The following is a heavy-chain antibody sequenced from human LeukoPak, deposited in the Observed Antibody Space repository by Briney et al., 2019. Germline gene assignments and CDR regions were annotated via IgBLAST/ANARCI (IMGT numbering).Heavy chain of an antibody. Sequence: SETLSLTCTVSGGSISSSNYYWGWIRQPPGKGLEWIGSIYYSGDTYYNPSLKSRVTISVDTSKNQFSLKLSSVTAADTAVYYCARMAGRYFDWSPLDYWGQGTLVTVSS. J-gene: IGHJ4*02. V-gene: IGHV4-39*07. D-gene: IGHD3-9*01. CDR1: GGSISSSNYY. CDR3: ARMAGRYFDWSPLDY. CDR2: IYYSGDT.